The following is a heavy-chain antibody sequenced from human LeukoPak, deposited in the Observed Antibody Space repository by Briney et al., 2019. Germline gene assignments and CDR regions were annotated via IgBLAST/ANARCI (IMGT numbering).Heavy chain of an antibody. CDR2: IYYSGST. D-gene: IGHD2-2*01. CDR3: ARLVRVTTCYFDY. V-gene: IGHV4-39*01. Sequence: SETLSITCTVSGGSISSSSYYWGWIRQPPGKGLEWIGSIYYSGSTYYNPSLKSRVTISVDTSKNQFSLKLSSVTAADTAVYYCARLVRVTTCYFDYWGQGTLVTVSS. CDR1: GGSISSSSYY. J-gene: IGHJ4*02.